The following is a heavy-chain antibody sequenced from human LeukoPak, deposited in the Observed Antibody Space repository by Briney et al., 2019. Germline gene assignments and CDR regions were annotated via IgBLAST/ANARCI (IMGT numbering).Heavy chain of an antibody. J-gene: IGHJ4*02. V-gene: IGHV3-33*01. D-gene: IGHD3-22*01. Sequence: GSLRLSCTASGFIFSTHGMHWVRQAPGEGLEWVAVIWYDGSDKYYAESVKGRFTISRDNSKNTLYLQMNSLRVEDTAVYYCARGRGLGSGYYYKFDYWGQGTLVTVSS. CDR2: IWYDGSDK. CDR3: ARGRGLGSGYYYKFDY. CDR1: GFIFSTHG.